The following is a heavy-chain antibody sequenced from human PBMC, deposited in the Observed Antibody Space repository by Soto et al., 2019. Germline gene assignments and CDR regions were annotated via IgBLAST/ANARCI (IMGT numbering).Heavy chain of an antibody. CDR2: IFTDNGDT. V-gene: IGHV1-3*04. CDR1: GYTFTANA. CDR3: ARGYQGSSDM. J-gene: IGHJ3*02. Sequence: ASVKVSCKASGYTFTANAMHWVRQVPGQRFEWMGWIFTDNGDTVYSQNFQGRVTITRDTSANTAYMDLSSLTSEDTAIYFCARGYQGSSDMWGQGTMVTVSS. D-gene: IGHD2-2*01.